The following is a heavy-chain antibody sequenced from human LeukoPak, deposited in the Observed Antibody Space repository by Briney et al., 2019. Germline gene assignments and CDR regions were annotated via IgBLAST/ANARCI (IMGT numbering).Heavy chain of an antibody. CDR3: ARDGMVVTYDAFDI. D-gene: IGHD2-15*01. CDR2: ISTYNGNT. J-gene: IGHJ3*02. Sequence: ASVKVSCKASGYTFNTYGMTWVRQAPGQRLEWMGWISTYNGNTEYSQKVQGRVTLTTDTATTTVYMELRSLRSDDTAMYYCARDGMVVTYDAFDIWGQGTMVTVSS. CDR1: GYTFNTYG. V-gene: IGHV1-18*01.